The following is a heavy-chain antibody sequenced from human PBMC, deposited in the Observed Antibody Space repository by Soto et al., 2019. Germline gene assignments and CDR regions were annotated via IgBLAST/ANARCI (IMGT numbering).Heavy chain of an antibody. D-gene: IGHD2-2*01. V-gene: IGHV3-74*01. CDR2: INSDGSST. Sequence: PGGPLRLSWAAAGCTFSGYCRRRVRQAPGKGLVWVSRINSDGSSTSYADSVKGRFTISRDNAKNTLYLQMNSLRAEDTAVYYSARDGTAAAPGGGDVWGQGTTVTVPS. CDR1: GCTFSGYC. CDR3: ARDGTAAAPGGGDV. J-gene: IGHJ6*02.